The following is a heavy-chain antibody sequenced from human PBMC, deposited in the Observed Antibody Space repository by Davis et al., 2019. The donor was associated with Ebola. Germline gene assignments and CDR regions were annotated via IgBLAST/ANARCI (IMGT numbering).Heavy chain of an antibody. Sequence: GESLKISCAASGFTFSGSAMHWVRQASGKGLEWVGRIRSKANSYATAYAASVKGRFTISRDDSKNTAYLQMNSLKTEDTAVYYCARDQVEWELPGGAFDIWGQGTMVTVSS. D-gene: IGHD1-26*01. V-gene: IGHV3-73*01. CDR3: ARDQVEWELPGGAFDI. CDR1: GFTFSGSA. CDR2: IRSKANSYAT. J-gene: IGHJ3*02.